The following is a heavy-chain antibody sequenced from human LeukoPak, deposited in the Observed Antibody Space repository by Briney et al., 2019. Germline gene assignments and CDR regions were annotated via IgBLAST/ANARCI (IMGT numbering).Heavy chain of an antibody. D-gene: IGHD3-3*01. Sequence: GESLKISCKGSGSRFTSYWIGWVRQMPGKGLEWMGIIYPGDSDTRYSPSLQGQVTISADKSISTAYLQWSSLKASDTAMYYCARVLGYDFWSGYYNHYYGMDVWGQGTTVTVSS. V-gene: IGHV5-51*01. CDR2: IYPGDSDT. CDR1: GSRFTSYW. CDR3: ARVLGYDFWSGYYNHYYGMDV. J-gene: IGHJ6*02.